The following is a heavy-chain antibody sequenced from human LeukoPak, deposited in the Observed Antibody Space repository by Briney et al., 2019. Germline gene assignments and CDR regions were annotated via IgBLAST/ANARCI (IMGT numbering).Heavy chain of an antibody. CDR1: GFTFDTYI. V-gene: IGHV3-64*01. J-gene: IGHJ2*01. CDR2: VSPDGTNT. Sequence: GGSLRLSCAASGFTFDTYIMHWVRQAPGKGLEYVSAVSPDGTNTYYANSVKGRFTISRDNSRNTLFLQMGSLRAEDMAVYYCARGAANDYGDQYRYFDLWGRGTLVTVSS. CDR3: ARGAANDYGDQYRYFDL. D-gene: IGHD4-17*01.